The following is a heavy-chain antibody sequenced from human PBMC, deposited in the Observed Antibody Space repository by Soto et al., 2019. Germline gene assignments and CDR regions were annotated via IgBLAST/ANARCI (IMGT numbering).Heavy chain of an antibody. Sequence: QVQLVESGGGVVQPGRSLRLSCAASGFTFSSYGMHWVRQAPGKGLVWVAVIWYDGSNKYYADSVKGRFTISRDNSKNTLYLQMNSLRAEDTAVYYCARDPLVWFGEFSPLYFDYWGQGTLVTVSS. CDR1: GFTFSSYG. CDR3: ARDPLVWFGEFSPLYFDY. D-gene: IGHD3-10*01. V-gene: IGHV3-33*01. CDR2: IWYDGSNK. J-gene: IGHJ4*02.